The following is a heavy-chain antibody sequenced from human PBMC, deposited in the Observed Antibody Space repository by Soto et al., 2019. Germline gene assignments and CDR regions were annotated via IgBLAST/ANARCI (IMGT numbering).Heavy chain of an antibody. CDR2: ISGSGGST. CDR3: KIFGLRITIIVVVSS. Sequence: GGSLRLSCAASGFTFSSYAMSLVRQAPGKGLEWVSAISGSGGSTYYADSVKGRFTISRDNSKNTLYLQISSLRDEDKTVYYCKIFGLRITIIVVVSSWGQVNLGTVSS. D-gene: IGHD3-22*01. J-gene: IGHJ4*02. V-gene: IGHV3-23*01. CDR1: GFTFSSYA.